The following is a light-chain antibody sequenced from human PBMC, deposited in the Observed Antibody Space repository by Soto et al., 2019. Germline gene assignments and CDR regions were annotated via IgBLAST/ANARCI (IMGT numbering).Light chain of an antibody. CDR3: PTCGTGIRV. V-gene: IGLV4-69*01. CDR2: LNGDGSH. J-gene: IGLJ3*02. Sequence: QLVLTQSPSASASLGASVKLTCTLSSGHISYAIAWHQQQPEKGPRYLMNLNGDGSHSKGDGIPGRFSGSSSGAERYLTISSLQSEDAADYYCPTCGTGIRVFGGGTKVTVL. CDR1: SGHISYA.